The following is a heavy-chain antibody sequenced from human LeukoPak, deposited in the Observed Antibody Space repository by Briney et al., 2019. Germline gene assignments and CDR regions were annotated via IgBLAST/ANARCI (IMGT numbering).Heavy chain of an antibody. CDR1: GFTFSSYW. V-gene: IGHV3-7*03. CDR2: IKQDGSEK. J-gene: IGHJ4*02. CDR3: ARVRYSSSWDFDY. Sequence: PGGSLRLSCTGSGFTFSSYWMSWVRQAPGKGLEWVANIKQDGSEKYYVDSVKGRFTISRDNAKNSLYLQMNSLRAEDTAVYYCARVRYSSSWDFDYWGQGTLVTVSS. D-gene: IGHD6-13*01.